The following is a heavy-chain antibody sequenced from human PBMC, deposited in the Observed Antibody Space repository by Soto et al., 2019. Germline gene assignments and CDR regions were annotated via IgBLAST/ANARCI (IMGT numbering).Heavy chain of an antibody. V-gene: IGHV1-69*13. CDR2: TIPIFGTA. CDR3: AREPTVTKGVNGMDV. J-gene: IGHJ6*02. CDR1: GGTFSSYA. D-gene: IGHD4-17*01. Sequence: ASVKVSCKASGGTFSSYAISWVRQAPGQGLEWMGGTIPIFGTANYAQKFQGRVTITADESTSTAYMELSSLRSEDTAVYYCAREPTVTKGVNGMDVWCQGTTVTVSS.